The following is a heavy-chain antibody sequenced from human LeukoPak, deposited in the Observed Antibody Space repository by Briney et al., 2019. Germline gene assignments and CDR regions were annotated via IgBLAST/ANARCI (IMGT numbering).Heavy chain of an antibody. V-gene: IGHV3-23*01. CDR1: GFTFSEAW. Sequence: GGSLRLSCAASGFTFSEAWMTWVRQAPGKGLEWVSAISGSGDNTYYADSVKGRLSISRDNSKNTLYLQMNSLRAEDTAIYYCASNYYGSGSYHNPRGYWGQGTTVTVSS. J-gene: IGHJ1*01. CDR3: ASNYYGSGSYHNPRGY. CDR2: ISGSGDNT. D-gene: IGHD3-10*01.